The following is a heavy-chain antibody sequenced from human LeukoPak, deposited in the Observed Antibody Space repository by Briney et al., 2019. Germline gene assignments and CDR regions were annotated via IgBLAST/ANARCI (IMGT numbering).Heavy chain of an antibody. Sequence: SSETLSLTCTVSGGSISSSGYYWGWIRQPPGKGLEWIASIYYSGSTYYNPSLKSRVTISVDTSKNQLSLKLSSLTEADTAVYYCARHEYSGSYYGLSWFDPWGQGTLVTVSS. CDR3: ARHEYSGSYYGLSWFDP. D-gene: IGHD1-26*01. CDR1: GGSISSSGYY. CDR2: IYYSGST. J-gene: IGHJ5*02. V-gene: IGHV4-39*01.